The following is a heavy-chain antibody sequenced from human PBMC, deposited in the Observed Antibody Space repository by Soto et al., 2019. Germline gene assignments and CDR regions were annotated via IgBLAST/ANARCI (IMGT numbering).Heavy chain of an antibody. Sequence: SETLSLTCTVSGGSISSGGYYWSGIRQHPGKGLEWIGYIYYSGSTYYNPSLKSRVTISVDTSKNQFSLKPSSVTAADTAVYYCAVRKGYYYGMDVWGQGTTVTVSS. CDR1: GGSISSGGYY. J-gene: IGHJ6*02. V-gene: IGHV4-31*03. CDR2: IYYSGST. CDR3: AVRKGYYYGMDV.